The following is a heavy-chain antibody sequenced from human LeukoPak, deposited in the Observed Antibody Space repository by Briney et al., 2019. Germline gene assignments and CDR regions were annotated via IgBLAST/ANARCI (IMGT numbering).Heavy chain of an antibody. D-gene: IGHD2-21*02. CDR1: GGSFSGYY. CDR2: INHSGST. Sequence: PSETLSLTCAVYGGSFSGYYWSWIRQPPGKGLEWIGEINHSGSTNYNPSLKSRVTISVDTSKNQFSLKLSSVTAADTAVYYCARATIVVVTAYGMDVWGQGTTVTVSS. J-gene: IGHJ6*02. V-gene: IGHV4-34*01. CDR3: ARATIVVVTAYGMDV.